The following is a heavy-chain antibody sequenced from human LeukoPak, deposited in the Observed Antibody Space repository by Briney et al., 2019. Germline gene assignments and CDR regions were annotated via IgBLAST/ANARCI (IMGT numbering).Heavy chain of an antibody. D-gene: IGHD3-22*01. V-gene: IGHV3-7*01. J-gene: IGHJ6*03. CDR1: GFTFSSYW. Sequence: GGSLRLSCAASGFTFSSYWMTWVRQAPGKGLEWVANIKQDGSEEYYVDSVKGRFTISRDNAKNSLYLQMNSLRAEDTAVYYCARASTQPGYYESDYYYMDVWGKGTTVTVSS. CDR3: ARASTQPGYYESDYYYMDV. CDR2: IKQDGSEE.